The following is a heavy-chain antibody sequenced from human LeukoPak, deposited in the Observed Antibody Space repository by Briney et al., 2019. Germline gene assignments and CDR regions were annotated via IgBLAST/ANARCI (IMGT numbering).Heavy chain of an antibody. V-gene: IGHV4-4*07. CDR3: ARHDASGSSP. D-gene: IGHD3-10*01. Sequence: ETLSLPRTVSGGSISSYYWSWIRQPAGKGLEWIGRIYTSGSTNYNPSLKSRVTISVDTSKNQFSLKLSSVTAADTAVYYCARHDASGSSPWGQGTLVTVSS. CDR2: IYTSGST. CDR1: GGSISSYY. J-gene: IGHJ5*02.